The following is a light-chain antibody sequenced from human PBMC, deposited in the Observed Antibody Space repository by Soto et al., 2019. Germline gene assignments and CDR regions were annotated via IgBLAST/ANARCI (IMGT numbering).Light chain of an antibody. Sequence: EIVMTQPPGTLSLSPGERATLSCRASQSVSSRLAWYQQKPGQAPRLLIYGASDRATGTPDRFSGSGSGTDFTLTISRLEPEDFAVYCCQQYGSSPRTFGQGTKVDIK. CDR3: QQYGSSPRT. CDR2: GAS. J-gene: IGKJ1*01. V-gene: IGKV3-20*01. CDR1: QSVSSR.